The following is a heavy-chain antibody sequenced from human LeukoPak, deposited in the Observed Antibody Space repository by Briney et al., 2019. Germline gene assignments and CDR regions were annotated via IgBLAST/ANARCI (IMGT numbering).Heavy chain of an antibody. J-gene: IGHJ2*01. CDR2: ISSSGSVI. V-gene: IGHV3-48*03. Sequence: PGGSLRLSCAASGFTFSSYHMNWVRQAPGKGLVWVSYISSSGSVIHYADSVKGRFTISRDNAKNSLYLQMNSLRAEDTSVYYCARYFDLWGRGTLVTVSS. CDR3: ARYFDL. CDR1: GFTFSSYH.